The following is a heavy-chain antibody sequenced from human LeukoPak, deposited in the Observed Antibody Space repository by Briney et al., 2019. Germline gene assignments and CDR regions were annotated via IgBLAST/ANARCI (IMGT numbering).Heavy chain of an antibody. J-gene: IGHJ6*04. CDR3: AELGITMIGGV. D-gene: IGHD3-10*02. Sequence: GGSLRLSCAASGFTFSTYEMDWVRQAPGKGLEWISYIDSNSRTIHYADSVGGRFTISRDNAKNSLFLQMNSLRAEDTAVYYCAELGITMIGGVWGKGTTVTISS. CDR2: IDSNSRTI. V-gene: IGHV3-48*03. CDR1: GFTFSTYE.